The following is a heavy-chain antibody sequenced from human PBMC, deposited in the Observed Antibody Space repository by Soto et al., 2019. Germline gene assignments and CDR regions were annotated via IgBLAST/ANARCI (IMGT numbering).Heavy chain of an antibody. V-gene: IGHV1-18*01. CDR1: GYTFSSYG. CDR2: ISAYNANT. D-gene: IGHD3-10*01. CDR3: ARDLLGAVASGSYLLDS. Sequence: QVPLVQSGAEVKKPGASVKVSCKASGYTFSSYGISWVRQAPGQGLEWMGWISAYNANTNYAQKIQGRVTMTTDTSTSTVYMELRSLRSDDTAVYYCARDLLGAVASGSYLLDSWGQGTLVTVSS. J-gene: IGHJ4*02.